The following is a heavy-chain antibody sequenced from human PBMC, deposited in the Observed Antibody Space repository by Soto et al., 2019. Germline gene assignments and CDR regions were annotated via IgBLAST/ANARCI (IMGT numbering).Heavy chain of an antibody. J-gene: IGHJ3*02. V-gene: IGHV4-59*01. Sequence: SETLSLTCTVSGGSISSYYWSWIRQPPGKGLEWIGYIYYSGSTNYNPSLKSRVTISVDTSKNQFSLKLSSVTAADTAVYYCARDSPSRVTMVRGVSPRAFDIWGQGTMVTVSS. CDR3: ARDSPSRVTMVRGVSPRAFDI. CDR2: IYYSGST. CDR1: GGSISSYY. D-gene: IGHD3-10*01.